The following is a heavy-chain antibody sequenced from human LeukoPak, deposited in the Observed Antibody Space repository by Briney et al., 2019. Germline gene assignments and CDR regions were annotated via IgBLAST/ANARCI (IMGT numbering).Heavy chain of an antibody. V-gene: IGHV5-51*01. CDR1: RYSFTSYW. J-gene: IGHJ5*02. D-gene: IGHD6-13*01. CDR3: ARRGSSNPGVYGTWFDP. CDR2: IYPGDSDT. Sequence: GESLKISCKGSRYSFTSYWIGWVRQMPGKGLEWMGIIYPGDSDTRYSPSFQGQVTISADKSISTAYLQWSGLKASDTAMYYCARRGSSNPGVYGTWFDPWGQGTLVTVSS.